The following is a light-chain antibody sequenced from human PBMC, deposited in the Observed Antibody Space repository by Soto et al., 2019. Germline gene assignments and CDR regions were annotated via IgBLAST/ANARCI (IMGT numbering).Light chain of an antibody. Sequence: EVVLTQSPATLSLSPGERATLSCRASENVRTFVDWYQQKPGQAPRLLIYDASNRATGIPPRFSGSGSGTDFTLTISSLEPEDFAVYYCQHRMNWPLTFGQGTRLEIK. V-gene: IGKV3-11*01. CDR1: ENVRTF. J-gene: IGKJ5*01. CDR2: DAS. CDR3: QHRMNWPLT.